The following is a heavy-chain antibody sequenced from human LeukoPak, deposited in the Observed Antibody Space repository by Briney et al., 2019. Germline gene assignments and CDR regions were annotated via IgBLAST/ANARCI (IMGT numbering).Heavy chain of an antibody. J-gene: IGHJ6*02. Sequence: GGSLRLSCAVSGFTFSSYGMHWVRQAPGKGLEWVAVIPYDGSNKYYADSVKGRFTISRDKSKNTLYLQMNSLRAADTAVYYCAKDLLGGDSGSYYEVGELGMDVWGQGTTVTVSS. CDR3: AKDLLGGDSGSYYEVGELGMDV. CDR1: GFTFSSYG. V-gene: IGHV3-30*18. CDR2: IPYDGSNK. D-gene: IGHD1-26*01.